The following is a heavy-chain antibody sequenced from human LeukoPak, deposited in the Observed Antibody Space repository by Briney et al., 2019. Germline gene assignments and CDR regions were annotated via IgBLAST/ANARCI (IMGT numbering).Heavy chain of an antibody. CDR2: IYYSGST. D-gene: IGHD1-26*01. CDR1: GGSISSYY. J-gene: IGHJ3*02. V-gene: IGHV4-59*01. CDR3: VRAPTYVEDLLEFVDAFDI. Sequence: PSETLSLTCTVSGGSISSYYWSWIRQPSGKGLEWIGYIYYSGSTNYNPSLKSRVSMSVDTSKNQFSLNLNSVTAADTAVYYCVRAPTYVEDLLEFVDAFDIWGRGTMVTVSS.